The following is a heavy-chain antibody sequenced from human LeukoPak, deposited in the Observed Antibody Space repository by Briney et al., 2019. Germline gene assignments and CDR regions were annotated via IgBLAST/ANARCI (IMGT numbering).Heavy chain of an antibody. D-gene: IGHD4-23*01. Sequence: GASVKVSCKASGYTFTGYYMHWVRQATGQGLEWMGWMNPNSGNTGYAQKFQGRVTITRNTSISTAYMELSSLRSEDTAVYYCARGYGGIDYWGQGTLVTVSS. CDR3: ARGYGGIDY. CDR2: MNPNSGNT. V-gene: IGHV1-8*03. J-gene: IGHJ4*02. CDR1: GYTFTGYY.